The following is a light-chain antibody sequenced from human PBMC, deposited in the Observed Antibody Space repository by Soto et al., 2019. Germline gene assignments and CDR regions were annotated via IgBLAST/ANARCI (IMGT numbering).Light chain of an antibody. CDR3: QQSYSTPQT. CDR1: QSISIY. CDR2: AAS. Sequence: DIQMTQSPSSLSASLGDRVTITCRASQSISIYLNWYQQKPGKAPKLLIYAASSLQSGVPSRFSGSGSGTDFTLTISSLQPEDFATYYCQQSYSTPQTFGQGTKVDI. V-gene: IGKV1-39*01. J-gene: IGKJ1*01.